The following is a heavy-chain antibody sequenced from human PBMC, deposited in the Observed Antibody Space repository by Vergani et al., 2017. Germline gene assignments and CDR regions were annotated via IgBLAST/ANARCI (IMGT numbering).Heavy chain of an antibody. CDR1: GGSISSYY. CDR2: IYYSGCT. J-gene: IGHJ2*01. CDR3: AREDDYDENHGYFDL. Sequence: QVQLQESGPGLVKPSETLSLTCTVSGGSISSYYWSWIRQPPGKGREWIGYIYYSGCTNYNPSLKRRVTRSVDTSKDQFALKLISVPAADTAVYYCAREDDYDENHGYFDLWGRGTLVTVSS. D-gene: IGHD4-17*01. V-gene: IGHV4-59*01.